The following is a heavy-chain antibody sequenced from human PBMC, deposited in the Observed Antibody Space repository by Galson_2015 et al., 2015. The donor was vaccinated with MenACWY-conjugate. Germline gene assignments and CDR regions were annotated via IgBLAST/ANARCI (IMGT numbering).Heavy chain of an antibody. V-gene: IGHV5-10-1*01. J-gene: IGHJ4*02. CDR2: IDPSDSYT. D-gene: IGHD1-26*01. CDR1: GYSFTSYW. CDR3: ARISGGYYLPYY. Sequence: QSGAEVKKPGESLRISCKGSGYSFTSYWISWVRQMPGKGLEWMGRIDPSDSYTNYSPSFQGHVTISADKSISTAYLQWSSLKDSDTAIYYCARISGGYYLPYYWRQGTLVPVSS.